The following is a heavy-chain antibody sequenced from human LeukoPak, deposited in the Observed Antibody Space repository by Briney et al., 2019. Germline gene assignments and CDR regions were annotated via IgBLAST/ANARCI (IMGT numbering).Heavy chain of an antibody. CDR2: IYYSGST. CDR3: ARAAPPLDY. V-gene: IGHV4-39*07. J-gene: IGHJ4*02. CDR1: GGSISSSSYY. Sequence: SETLSLTCTVSGGSISSSSYYWGWIRQPPGKGLEWIGSIYYSGSTYYNPSLKSRVTISVDTSKNQFSLKLSSVTAAVTAVYYCARAAPPLDYWGQGTLVTVSS.